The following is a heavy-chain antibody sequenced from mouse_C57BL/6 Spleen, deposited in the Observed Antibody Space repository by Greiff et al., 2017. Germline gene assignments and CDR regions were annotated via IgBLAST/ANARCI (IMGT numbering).Heavy chain of an antibody. CDR3: ARRIGTTVVEDWYFDV. V-gene: IGHV14-3*01. Sequence: EVQLQESVAELVRPGASVKLSCTASGFNIKNTYMHWVKQRPEQGLEWIGRIDPANGNTKYAPKFQGKATIPADTSSNTAYLQLSSLTSEDTAIYYGARRIGTTVVEDWYFDVWGTGTTVTVSS. D-gene: IGHD1-1*01. CDR1: GFNIKNTY. J-gene: IGHJ1*03. CDR2: IDPANGNT.